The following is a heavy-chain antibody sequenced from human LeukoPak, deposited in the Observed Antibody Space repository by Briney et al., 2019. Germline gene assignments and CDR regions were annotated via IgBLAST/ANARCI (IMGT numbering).Heavy chain of an antibody. V-gene: IGHV3-30*18. D-gene: IGHD3-22*01. J-gene: IGHJ4*02. CDR1: GFTFSSYG. CDR2: ISYDVTNK. CDR3: VKDGGTSGYYAGFVDY. Sequence: GGSLRLSCAASGFTFSSYGMHWVRQAPGKGLEWVAVISYDVTNKYYVDSVKGRFTISRDNSENTLYLQMNSLRAEDTAVYYCVKDGGTSGYYAGFVDYWGQGIKVTVSS.